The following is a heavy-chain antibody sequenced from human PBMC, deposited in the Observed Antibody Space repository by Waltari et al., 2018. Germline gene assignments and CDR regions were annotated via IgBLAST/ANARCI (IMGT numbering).Heavy chain of an antibody. CDR1: GFTFSSYR. D-gene: IGHD3-22*01. Sequence: EVQLVESGGGLVKPGGSLRLSCAASGFTFSSYRMNWVRQAPGKGLEWVSSISSSSSYIYYADSVKGRFTISRDNAKNSLYLQMNSLRAEDTAVYYCASLYYYDSSGYDYWGQGTLVTVSS. J-gene: IGHJ4*02. V-gene: IGHV3-21*01. CDR2: ISSSSSYI. CDR3: ASLYYYDSSGYDY.